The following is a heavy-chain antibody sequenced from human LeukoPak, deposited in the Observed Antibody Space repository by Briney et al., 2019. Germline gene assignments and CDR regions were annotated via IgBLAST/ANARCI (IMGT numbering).Heavy chain of an antibody. J-gene: IGHJ4*02. V-gene: IGHV3-23*01. CDR3: AKVRTIFDS. D-gene: IGHD2-8*01. CDR2: IGGSGGSI. CDR1: GFTFSSYA. Sequence: PGGSLRLSCVASGFTFSSYAMSWVRQAPGKGLEWVSGIGGSGGSIVYSDSVKGRFTISRDNSKNTLYLQMNSLRVDDTAIYYCAKVRTIFDSWGQGTLVTVSS.